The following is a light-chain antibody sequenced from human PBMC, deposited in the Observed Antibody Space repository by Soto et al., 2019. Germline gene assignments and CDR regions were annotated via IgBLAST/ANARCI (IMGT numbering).Light chain of an antibody. Sequence: QSELTQPPSASGTPGQRVTISCSGSSSNIGGNTVNWYQQLPGTAPRVLIYSNNQRPSGVPDRFSGSKSGTSASLAISGLQSEDEADYYCAAWDDSLNAVVFGGGTKLTVL. V-gene: IGLV1-44*01. J-gene: IGLJ2*01. CDR2: SNN. CDR3: AAWDDSLNAVV. CDR1: SSNIGGNT.